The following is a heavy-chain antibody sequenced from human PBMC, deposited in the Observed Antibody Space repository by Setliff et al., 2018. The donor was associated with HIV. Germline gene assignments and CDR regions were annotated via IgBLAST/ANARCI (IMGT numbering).Heavy chain of an antibody. D-gene: IGHD6-13*01. V-gene: IGHV4-39*01. Sequence: SETLSLTCTVSGGSISSSSLYWGWIRQPPGKGLQWIGSIFDSGATYYNASLRSRVTMSVDTSKNQFSLQLRSVTAADTAVYYCARSPAAEGYWGQGTLVTVSS. CDR1: GGSISSSSLY. J-gene: IGHJ4*02. CDR3: ARSPAAEGY. CDR2: IFDSGAT.